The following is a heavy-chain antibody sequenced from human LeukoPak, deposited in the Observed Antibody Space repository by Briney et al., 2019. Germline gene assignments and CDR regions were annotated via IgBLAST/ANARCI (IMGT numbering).Heavy chain of an antibody. J-gene: IGHJ4*02. D-gene: IGHD1-7*01. V-gene: IGHV1-46*01. CDR1: GYTFTSYY. CDR2: INPSGGST. Sequence: ASVKVSCKASGYTFTSYYMHWVRQAPGQGLEWMGIINPSGGSTSYAQKFQGRVTMTRDTSTSTVYMELSSLRSEDTAMYYCAASTYKWNYAFDYWGQGTLVTVSS. CDR3: AASTYKWNYAFDY.